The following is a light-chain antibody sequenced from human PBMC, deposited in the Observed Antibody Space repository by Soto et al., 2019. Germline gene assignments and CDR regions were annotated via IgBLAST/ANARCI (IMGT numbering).Light chain of an antibody. CDR2: DDS. CDR1: NIGSKS. CDR3: AAWDDTLDAQV. Sequence: SYELTQPPSVSGAPGQTARITCGGNNIGSKSVHWYQQKPGQAPVLVVYDDSDRPSGIPERFSGSKSGTSVSLAISGLRSEDEATYYCAAWDDTLDAQVFGGGTQLTVL. J-gene: IGLJ3*02. V-gene: IGLV3-21*02.